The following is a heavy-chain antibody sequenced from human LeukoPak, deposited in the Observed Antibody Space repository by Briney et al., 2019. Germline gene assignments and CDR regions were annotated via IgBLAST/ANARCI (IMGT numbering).Heavy chain of an antibody. Sequence: SETLSLTCTVSGGSVSSSSYYWGWIRQPPGKGLEWIGSMYYTGSTYYNPSLKSRVTISVDTSKNQFSLKLSSVTAADTAVYYCARHVGYYDTTGNFRDYWGQGTLVTVSS. CDR3: ARHVGYYDTTGNFRDY. J-gene: IGHJ4*02. CDR2: MYYTGST. V-gene: IGHV4-39*01. CDR1: GGSVSSSSYY. D-gene: IGHD3-22*01.